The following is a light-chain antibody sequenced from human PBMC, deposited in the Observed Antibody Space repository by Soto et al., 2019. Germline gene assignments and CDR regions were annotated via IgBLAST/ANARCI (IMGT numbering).Light chain of an antibody. J-gene: IGKJ4*01. Sequence: SQMTQSPSSLSASVGDRVTITCRASQSISSYLNWYQQKPGKAPKLLIYAASSLQSGVPSRFSGSGSGTDFTLTISSLQPEDFATYYRQQRYSTPPLTFGGGTKVDIK. CDR2: AAS. CDR1: QSISSY. V-gene: IGKV1-39*01. CDR3: QQRYSTPPLT.